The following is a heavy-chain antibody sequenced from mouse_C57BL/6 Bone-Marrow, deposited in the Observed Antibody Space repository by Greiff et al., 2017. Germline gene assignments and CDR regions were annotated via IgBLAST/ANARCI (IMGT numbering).Heavy chain of an antibody. CDR2: INPYNGDT. Sequence: VQLQQSGPELVKPGDSVKISCKASGYSFTGYFMNWVMQSHGKSLEWIGRINPYNGDTFYNQKFKGKATLPVDKSSSTAHMELRSLTSEDSAVYYCARSLLLRSTRRAMDYWGQGTSVTVSS. CDR1: GYSFTGYF. J-gene: IGHJ4*01. CDR3: ARSLLLRSTRRAMDY. D-gene: IGHD1-1*01. V-gene: IGHV1-20*01.